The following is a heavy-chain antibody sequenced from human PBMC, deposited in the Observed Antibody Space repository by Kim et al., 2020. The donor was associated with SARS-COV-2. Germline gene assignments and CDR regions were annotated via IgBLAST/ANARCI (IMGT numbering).Heavy chain of an antibody. CDR3: AHFDFDWLLSL. CDR2: ISSDGSFT. Sequence: GGSLRLSCEGSGFIFSHYWMHWVRQAPGKGLEWVARISSDGSFTGHADSVQGRFTISRDNAKNTLYLQMYSLRVEDTAVYYCAHFDFDWLLSLWGQGTLVTVSS. V-gene: IGHV3-74*01. D-gene: IGHD3-9*01. J-gene: IGHJ4*02. CDR1: GFIFSHYW.